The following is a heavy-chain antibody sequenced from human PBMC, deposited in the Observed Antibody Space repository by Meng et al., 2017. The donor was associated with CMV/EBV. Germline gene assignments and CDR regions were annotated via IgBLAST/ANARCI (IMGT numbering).Heavy chain of an antibody. V-gene: IGHV3-20*04. CDR1: GGSISSYY. CDR3: ARAQSGSYAPTPFDY. Sequence: GGSLRLSCTVSGGSISSYYWSWIRQPPGKGLEWVSGINWNGGSTGYADSVKGRFTISRDNAKNSLYLQMNSLRAEDTALYYCARAQSGSYAPTPFDYWGQGTLVTVSS. D-gene: IGHD1-26*01. CDR2: INWNGGST. J-gene: IGHJ4*02.